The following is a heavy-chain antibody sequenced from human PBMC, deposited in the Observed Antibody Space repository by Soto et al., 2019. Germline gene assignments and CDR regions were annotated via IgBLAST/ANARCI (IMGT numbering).Heavy chain of an antibody. CDR2: VYWNDDK. J-gene: IGHJ3*02. CDR1: GISLSNSGVG. Sequence: SVLTLVNPTQTLTLTCTLAGISLSNSGVGLGWIRQTPGKALEWLALVYWNDDKHYSPSLKSRLTITKDTSKNQAILTMTNMDPVDTATYYCARGLATLPVFAFDIWGQGTVVTVSS. V-gene: IGHV2-5*01. CDR3: ARGLATLPVFAFDI. D-gene: IGHD1-1*01.